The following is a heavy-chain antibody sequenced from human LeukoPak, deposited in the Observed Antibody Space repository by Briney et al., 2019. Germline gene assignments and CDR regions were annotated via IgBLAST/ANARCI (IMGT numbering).Heavy chain of an antibody. CDR2: INPNSGGT. Sequence: ASVKVSCKASGYTFTGYYMHWVRQAPGQGLEWMGWINPNSGGTKYAQKFQGRVTMTRDTSISTAYMELSRLRSDDTAVYYCARDVRRVGATTLGYWGQGTLVTVSS. CDR3: ARDVRRVGATTLGY. D-gene: IGHD1-26*01. CDR1: GYTFTGYY. J-gene: IGHJ4*02. V-gene: IGHV1-2*02.